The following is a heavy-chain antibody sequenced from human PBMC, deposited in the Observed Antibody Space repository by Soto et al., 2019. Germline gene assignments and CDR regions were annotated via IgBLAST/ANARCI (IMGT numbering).Heavy chain of an antibody. D-gene: IGHD5-12*01. CDR2: IYYSGST. CDR3: ARGYDWFDP. CDR1: GDSISSSY. V-gene: IGHV4-59*01. Sequence: QVQLQESGPGLVEPSETLSLTCSVSGDSISSSYWSWIRQPPGKGLEWIGYIYYSGSTNYNPFLKSRVTISLDTSKNQFSLKVSSVTAADTAVYYCARGYDWFDPWGQGTLVTVSS. J-gene: IGHJ5*02.